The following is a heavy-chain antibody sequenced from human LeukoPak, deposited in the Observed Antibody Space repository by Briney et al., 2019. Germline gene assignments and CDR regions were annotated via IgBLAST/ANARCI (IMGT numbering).Heavy chain of an antibody. Sequence: GGSLRLSCAASGFTFSSYWMHWVRQAPGKGLVWVSRINSDGSSTSYADSVKGRFTISRDNPKKSVYLQMNSLRGEDTAVYYCARIGYSSSCFDYWGQGSLVTVSS. J-gene: IGHJ4*02. CDR1: GFTFSSYW. D-gene: IGHD6-6*01. V-gene: IGHV3-74*01. CDR3: ARIGYSSSCFDY. CDR2: INSDGSST.